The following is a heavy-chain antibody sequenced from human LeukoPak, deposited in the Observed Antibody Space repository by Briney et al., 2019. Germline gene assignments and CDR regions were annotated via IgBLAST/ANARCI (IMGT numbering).Heavy chain of an antibody. V-gene: IGHV4-30-2*01. CDR3: ARDIGIAAAGPFDP. D-gene: IGHD6-13*01. J-gene: IGHJ5*02. CDR2: IYHSGST. CDR1: GGSISSGGYS. Sequence: SETLSLTCAVSGGSISSGGYSWSWIRQPPGKGLEWIGYIYHSGSTYYNPSLKSRVTISVGRSEDQFSLKLSSVTAADTAVYYCARDIGIAAAGPFDPWGQGTLVTVSS.